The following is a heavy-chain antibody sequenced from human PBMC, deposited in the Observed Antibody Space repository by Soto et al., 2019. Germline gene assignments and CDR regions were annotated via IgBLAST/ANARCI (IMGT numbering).Heavy chain of an antibody. CDR1: GYTFTSYG. D-gene: IGHD2-2*01. Sequence: QVQLVQSGAEVTKPWASVKVSCKASGYTFTSYGISWVRQAPGQGLEWMGWISAYNGNTNYAQKLQGRVTMTTDTSTSTAYMELRSLGSDDTAVYYCARDSRGYCSSTSCFNWFDPWGQGTLVTVSS. V-gene: IGHV1-18*01. CDR3: ARDSRGYCSSTSCFNWFDP. J-gene: IGHJ5*02. CDR2: ISAYNGNT.